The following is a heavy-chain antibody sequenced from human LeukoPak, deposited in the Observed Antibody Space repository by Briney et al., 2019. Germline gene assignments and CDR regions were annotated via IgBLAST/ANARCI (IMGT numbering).Heavy chain of an antibody. V-gene: IGHV1-18*01. CDR1: VYTFTNYG. Sequence: GASVKVSCKASVYTFTNYGVSWVRQAPGQGLEWMGWISPYNGNTDYAQKLQGRVTMTTDTSTSTAYMDLRSLRSDDTAVYYCARGGLGYCSGGSGSSNGFDPWGQGTLVTV. J-gene: IGHJ5*02. CDR3: ARGGLGYCSGGSGSSNGFDP. D-gene: IGHD2-15*01. CDR2: ISPYNGNT.